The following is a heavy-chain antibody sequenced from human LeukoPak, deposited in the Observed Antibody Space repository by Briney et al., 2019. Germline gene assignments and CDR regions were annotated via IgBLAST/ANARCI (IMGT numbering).Heavy chain of an antibody. CDR3: ATGGYYYDSSGYYYDY. CDR1: GYTLTELS. Sequence: ASVKVSCKVSGYTLTELSMHWVRQAPGKGLEWMGGFDPEDGETIYAQKFQGRVTMTEDRSTDTAYMELSSLRSEDTAVYYCATGGYYYDSSGYYYDYWGQGTLVTVSS. J-gene: IGHJ4*02. V-gene: IGHV1-24*01. CDR2: FDPEDGET. D-gene: IGHD3-22*01.